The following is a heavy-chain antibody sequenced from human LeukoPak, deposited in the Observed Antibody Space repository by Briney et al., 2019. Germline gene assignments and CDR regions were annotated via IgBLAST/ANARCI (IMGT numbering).Heavy chain of an antibody. J-gene: IGHJ6*03. CDR3: AKDGSSGWFYYYYYYMDV. CDR2: FDPEDGET. Sequence: ASVKVSCKVSGYTLTELSMHWVRQAPGKGLEWMGGFDPEDGETIYAQKFQGRVTMTEDTSTDTAYMELSSLRAEDMAVYYCAKDGSSGWFYYYYYYMDVWGKGTTVTISS. CDR1: GYTLTELS. V-gene: IGHV1-24*01. D-gene: IGHD6-19*01.